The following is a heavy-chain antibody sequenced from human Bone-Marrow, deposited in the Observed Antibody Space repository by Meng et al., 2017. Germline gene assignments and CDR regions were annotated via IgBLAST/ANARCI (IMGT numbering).Heavy chain of an antibody. D-gene: IGHD6-25*01. Sequence: ASVKVSCKPSGYNFPDYYIHWVRRAPGQGREWMGRINPKSGDTHYAQKFQARVTMTGDTSISTTYMELSELRSDDTAMYYCARDEDISAAGKLFGDYLGQGTLVTVSS. CDR2: INPKSGDT. CDR3: ARDEDISAAGKLFGDY. J-gene: IGHJ4*02. CDR1: GYNFPDYY. V-gene: IGHV1-2*06.